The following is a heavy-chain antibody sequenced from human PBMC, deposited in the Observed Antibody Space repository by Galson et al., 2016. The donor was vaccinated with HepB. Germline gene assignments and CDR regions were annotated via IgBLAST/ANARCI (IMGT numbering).Heavy chain of an antibody. J-gene: IGHJ4*02. CDR1: GYTLTELS. CDR3: TTEGDADCFDN. Sequence: SVKVSCKVSGYTLTELSMDWARQAPGKGLEWMGSFDPENGETIYAQKFQGRVTMTGDTSTDTIFMELSSLRSEDTALYYCTTEGDADCFDNWGQGTLVTVSS. D-gene: IGHD2-21*01. CDR2: FDPENGET. V-gene: IGHV1-24*01.